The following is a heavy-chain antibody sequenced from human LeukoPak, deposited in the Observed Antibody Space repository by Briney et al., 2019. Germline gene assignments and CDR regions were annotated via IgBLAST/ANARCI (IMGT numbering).Heavy chain of an antibody. Sequence: SETLSLTCTVSGGSISIYYWNWIRQPPGKGLEWIGYIYFTGSSNYNPSLKSRVTISVDTSKKQFSLKLSSVTAADTAVYYCARGFGSSWYIYWGQGTLVTVSS. J-gene: IGHJ4*02. V-gene: IGHV4-59*01. CDR1: GGSISIYY. CDR3: ARGFGSSWYIY. D-gene: IGHD6-13*01. CDR2: IYFTGSS.